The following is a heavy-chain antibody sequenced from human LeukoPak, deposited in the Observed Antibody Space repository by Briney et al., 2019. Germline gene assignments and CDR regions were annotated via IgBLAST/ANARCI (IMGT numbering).Heavy chain of an antibody. J-gene: IGHJ4*02. Sequence: SETLSLTCTVSGDSISSYYWSWIRQPPGKGLEWIGYIYYSGSTNYNPSLKSRVTISIDTSKNQFSLKLSSVTAADTAVYYCARRQVTSGTKYFDYWGQGTLVTVSS. CDR1: GDSISSYY. CDR2: IYYSGST. V-gene: IGHV4-59*08. D-gene: IGHD3-10*01. CDR3: ARRQVTSGTKYFDY.